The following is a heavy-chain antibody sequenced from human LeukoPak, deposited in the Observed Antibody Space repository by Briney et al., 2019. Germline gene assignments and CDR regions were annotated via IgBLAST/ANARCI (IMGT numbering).Heavy chain of an antibody. J-gene: IGHJ4*02. D-gene: IGHD4-17*01. V-gene: IGHV3-33*01. CDR3: ASASGSRATVTTVDY. Sequence: PGGSLRLSCAASGFTFSSYGMPWVRQAPGKGLEWVAVIWYDGSNKYYADSVKGRFTISRDNSKNTLYLQMNSLRAEDTAVYYCASASGSRATVTTVDYWGQGTLVTVSS. CDR1: GFTFSSYG. CDR2: IWYDGSNK.